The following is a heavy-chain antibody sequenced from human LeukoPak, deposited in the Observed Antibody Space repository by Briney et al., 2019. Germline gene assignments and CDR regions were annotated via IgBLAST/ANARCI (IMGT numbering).Heavy chain of an antibody. J-gene: IGHJ4*02. CDR3: ARAQYYSDSTGYYYLHY. CDR1: GFSVSTTY. D-gene: IGHD3-22*01. V-gene: IGHV3-53*01. CDR2: IYSGGST. Sequence: GGSLRLSCAASGFSVSTTYMSWVRQAPGKGLEWVSVIYSGGSTYSADSVKGRFTISRDNSKNTLYLQMNSLRAEDTAVYYCARAQYYSDSTGYYYLHYWGQGTLVTVSS.